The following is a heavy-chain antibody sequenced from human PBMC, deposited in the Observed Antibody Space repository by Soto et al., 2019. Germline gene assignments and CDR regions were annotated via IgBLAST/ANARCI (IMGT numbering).Heavy chain of an antibody. Sequence: SVTVSCTASGYTFTGYYMHWVPQAPGQGLEWMGWINPNSGGTNYAQKFQGWVTMTRDTSISTAYMELSRLRSDDTAVYYCARSNGSSWYDCFDPWGQGTLVTVSS. J-gene: IGHJ5*02. CDR3: ARSNGSSWYDCFDP. CDR2: INPNSGGT. CDR1: GYTFTGYY. D-gene: IGHD6-13*01. V-gene: IGHV1-2*04.